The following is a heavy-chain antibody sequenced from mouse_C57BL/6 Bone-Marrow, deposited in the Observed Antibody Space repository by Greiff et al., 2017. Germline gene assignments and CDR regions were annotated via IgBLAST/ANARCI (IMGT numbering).Heavy chain of an antibody. J-gene: IGHJ3*01. CDR3: ARGGGFAY. CDR1: GYAFTNYL. CDR2: INPGSGGT. V-gene: IGHV1-54*01. Sequence: QVQLQQSGAELVRPGTSVKVSCKASGYAFTNYLIEWVKQRPGQGLEWIGVINPGSGGTNYNEKFKGKATLTADKSSSTAYMQLSSLASEDSAVYFFARGGGFAYWGQGTLVTVSA.